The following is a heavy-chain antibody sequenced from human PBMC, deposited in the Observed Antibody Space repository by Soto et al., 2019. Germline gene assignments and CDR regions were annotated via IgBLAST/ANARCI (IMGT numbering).Heavy chain of an antibody. CDR2: ISPGDSDT. CDR1: GYTFTSYW. CDR3: ARANYYGSGSHEYYYYGMDV. V-gene: IGHV5-51*01. J-gene: IGHJ6*02. D-gene: IGHD3-10*01. Sequence: GESLKISCKGSGYTFTSYWIGWVRQMPGKGLEWMGVISPGDSDTRYSPSFQDQVTISADKSISTAYLQWSSLKASDTAMYYCARANYYGSGSHEYYYYGMDVWGQGTTVTVSS.